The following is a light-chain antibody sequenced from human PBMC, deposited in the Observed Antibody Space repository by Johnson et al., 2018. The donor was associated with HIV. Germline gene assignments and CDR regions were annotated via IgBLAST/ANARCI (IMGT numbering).Light chain of an antibody. CDR3: GTWDSSLGAHYV. V-gene: IGLV1-51*02. CDR2: ENN. J-gene: IGLJ1*01. CDR1: SSNIGNNY. Sequence: QSVLTQPPSVSAAPGQKVTISCSGSSSNIGNNYVSWYQQLPGTAPKLLIYENNKRPSGIPDRFSASKSGTSATLDITGLHTGDEADYYCGTWDSSLGAHYVFGTGTKVTVL.